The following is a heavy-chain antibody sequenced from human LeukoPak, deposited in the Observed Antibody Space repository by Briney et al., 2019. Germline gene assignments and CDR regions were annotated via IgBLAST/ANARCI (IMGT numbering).Heavy chain of an antibody. V-gene: IGHV1-8*03. CDR2: MNPNSGNT. J-gene: IGHJ4*02. D-gene: IGHD1-26*01. CDR3: ARVVGATLDEGWLATLDEGWLDY. Sequence: ASVKVSCKASGYTFTSYDINWVRQATGQGLEWMGWMNPNSGNTGYAQKFQGRVTITRNTSISTAYMELNSLRAEDTAVYYCARVVGATLDEGWLATLDEGWLDYWGQGTLVTVSS. CDR1: GYTFTSYD.